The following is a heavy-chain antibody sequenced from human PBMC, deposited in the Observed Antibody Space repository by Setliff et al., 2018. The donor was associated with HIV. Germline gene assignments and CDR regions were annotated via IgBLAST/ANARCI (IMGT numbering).Heavy chain of an antibody. D-gene: IGHD5-12*01. CDR2: IYHRGTT. J-gene: IGHJ4*02. Sequence: SETLSLTCAVSGYSISSGYYWGWIRQPPGKGLEWIGSIYHRGTTYYNPSLKSRVTISIDMSKTQLSLNLNSVTAADTALYYCALWGYSNAGGFDYWGQGTLVTVSS. CDR1: GYSISSGYY. V-gene: IGHV4-38-2*01. CDR3: ALWGYSNAGGFDY.